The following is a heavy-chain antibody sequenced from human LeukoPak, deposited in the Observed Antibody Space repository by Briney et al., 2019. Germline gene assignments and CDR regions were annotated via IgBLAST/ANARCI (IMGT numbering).Heavy chain of an antibody. Sequence: GGSLRLSCTASGFTFGDYAMSWVRQAPGKGLEWVGFIRSKAYGGTTAYAASVKGRFTISRDDSKNTLYLQMNSLKTEDTAVYYCTTRGGSFSIFDYWGQGTLVTVSS. D-gene: IGHD1-26*01. CDR1: GFTFGDYA. J-gene: IGHJ4*02. V-gene: IGHV3-49*04. CDR2: IRSKAYGGTT. CDR3: TTRGGSFSIFDY.